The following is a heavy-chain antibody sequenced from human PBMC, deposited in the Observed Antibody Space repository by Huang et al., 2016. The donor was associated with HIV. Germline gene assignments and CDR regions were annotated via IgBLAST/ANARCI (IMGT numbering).Heavy chain of an antibody. Sequence: EEQLVESGGGLVQPGGSLRLSCAASGFSFSSCNMNWVRQEPGKGLEWLSDISETGSVFTYADSVKGRFTVSRDNAKNSLYLQMDSLRAEDTAVYYCARGYSSSWLYNWGQGTLVTVSS. V-gene: IGHV3-48*01. CDR2: ISETGSVF. CDR1: GFSFSSCN. J-gene: IGHJ4*02. CDR3: ARGYSSSWLYN. D-gene: IGHD6-13*01.